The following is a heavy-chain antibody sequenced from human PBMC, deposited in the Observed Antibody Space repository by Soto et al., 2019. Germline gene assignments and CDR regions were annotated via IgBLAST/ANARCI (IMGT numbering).Heavy chain of an antibody. CDR1: GFTFSSYG. CDR3: AREFYCSGGSCYHYYFDY. CDR2: IWYDGSNK. J-gene: IGHJ4*02. Sequence: PGGSLRLSCAASGFTFSSYGMHWVRQAPGKGLEWVAVIWYDGSNKYYADSVKGRFTISRDNSKNTLYLQMNSLRAEDTAVYYCAREFYCSGGSCYHYYFDYWGQGTLVTVSS. V-gene: IGHV3-33*01. D-gene: IGHD2-15*01.